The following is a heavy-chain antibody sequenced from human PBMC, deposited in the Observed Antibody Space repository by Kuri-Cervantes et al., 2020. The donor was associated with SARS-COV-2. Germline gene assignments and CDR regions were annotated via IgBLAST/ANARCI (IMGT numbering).Heavy chain of an antibody. J-gene: IGHJ6*02. CDR2: FDPEDGET. Sequence: ASVKVSCKVSGYTLTELSMHWVRQAPGKGLEWMGGFDPEDGETIYAQKFQGRVTMTEDTSTDTAYMELSSLRSEDTAVYYCARAGRTPYYYGSGSYFDYYYYGMDVWGQGTTVTVSS. CDR1: GYTLTELS. V-gene: IGHV1-24*01. D-gene: IGHD3-10*01. CDR3: ARAGRTPYYYGSGSYFDYYYYGMDV.